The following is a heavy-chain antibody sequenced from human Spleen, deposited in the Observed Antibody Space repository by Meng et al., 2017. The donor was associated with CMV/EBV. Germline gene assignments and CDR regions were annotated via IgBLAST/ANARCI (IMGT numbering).Heavy chain of an antibody. CDR2: IIPIFGTA. CDR1: GYTFTGYY. Sequence: SVKVSCKASGYTFTGYYMHWVRQAPGQGLEWMGGIIPIFGTANYAQKFQGRVTITTDESTSTAYMELSSLRSEDTAVYYCARGAGYHYYYGMDVWGQGTTVTVSS. CDR3: ARGAGYHYYYGMDV. D-gene: IGHD3-9*01. V-gene: IGHV1-69*05. J-gene: IGHJ6*02.